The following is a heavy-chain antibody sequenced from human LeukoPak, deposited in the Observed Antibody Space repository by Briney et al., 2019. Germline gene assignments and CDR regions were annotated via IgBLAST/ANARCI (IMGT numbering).Heavy chain of an antibody. Sequence: ASVKLSCKASGYTFTGYYMHWVRQAPGQGLEWMGWISTYNGNTNYAQKLQGRVTMTTDTSTSTAYMELRSLRSDDTAVYYCAKDRWRDGSSSFDNWGQGTLVTVSS. J-gene: IGHJ4*02. CDR2: ISTYNGNT. CDR1: GYTFTGYY. D-gene: IGHD6-6*01. CDR3: AKDRWRDGSSSFDN. V-gene: IGHV1-18*04.